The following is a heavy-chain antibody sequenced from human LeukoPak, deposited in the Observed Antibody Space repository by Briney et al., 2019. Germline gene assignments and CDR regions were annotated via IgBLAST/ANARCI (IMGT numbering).Heavy chain of an antibody. CDR3: SSGWYEGYFQH. Sequence: GGSLRLSCAASGFTFSDYYMSWIRQAPGKGLEWVSYISSSSYTNYADSVKGRFTISRDNAKNSLYLQMNSLRAEDTAVYYCSSGWYEGYFQHWGQGTLVTVSS. V-gene: IGHV3-11*06. D-gene: IGHD6-19*01. CDR1: GFTFSDYY. CDR2: ISSSSYT. J-gene: IGHJ1*01.